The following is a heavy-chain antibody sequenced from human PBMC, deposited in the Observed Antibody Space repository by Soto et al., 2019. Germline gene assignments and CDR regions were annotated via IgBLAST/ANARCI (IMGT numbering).Heavy chain of an antibody. D-gene: IGHD2-8*01. CDR2: ISGGGDTT. CDR3: AKLRDFVVLPAGILDY. Sequence: GGSLRLSCAASGCTFISYGISWIRLSPGKGLEWVSVISGGGDTTYYTPSVKGRFTISRDDFRNTLYLQMNSLRTEDTAIYYCAKLRDFVVLPAGILDYWGPGTLVTVSS. V-gene: IGHV3-23*01. CDR1: GCTFISYG. J-gene: IGHJ4*02.